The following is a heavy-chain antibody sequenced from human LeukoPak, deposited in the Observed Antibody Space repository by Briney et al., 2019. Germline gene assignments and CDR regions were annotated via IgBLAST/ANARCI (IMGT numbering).Heavy chain of an antibody. V-gene: IGHV4-39*07. J-gene: IGHJ5*02. D-gene: IGHD2-15*01. Sequence: SETLSLTCTVSGGSISSSGYYWGWIRQPPGKGLEWIGSIYYSGSTDYNPSLKSRVTISVDTSKNQFSLKLSSVTAADTAVYYCAGTPNWFDPWGQGTLVTVSS. CDR1: GGSISSSGYY. CDR2: IYYSGST. CDR3: AGTPNWFDP.